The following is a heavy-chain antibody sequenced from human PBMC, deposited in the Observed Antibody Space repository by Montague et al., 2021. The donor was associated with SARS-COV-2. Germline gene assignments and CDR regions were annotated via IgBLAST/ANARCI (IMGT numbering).Heavy chain of an antibody. CDR1: GFTFSSHW. Sequence: SLRLSCAGTGFTFSSHWMNWVRQAPGKGLEWVANINQDGSDRRYVDSVKGRFTISKDNAKNSLFLEMNSLRAEDTAVYYCARVGGMEYCSGGNCYLDYWGQGTLVTVSS. J-gene: IGHJ4*02. CDR2: INQDGSDR. V-gene: IGHV3-7*01. CDR3: ARVGGMEYCSGGNCYLDY. D-gene: IGHD2-15*01.